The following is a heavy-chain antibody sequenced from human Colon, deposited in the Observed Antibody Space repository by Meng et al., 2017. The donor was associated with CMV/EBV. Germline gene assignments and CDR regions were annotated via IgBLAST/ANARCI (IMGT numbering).Heavy chain of an antibody. Sequence: QVQLVWSGGGLAEPGGSLRLFWAASGFIFSDYYMTWIREAPGKGLEWVSYISPTGSDTNYADSVRGRFTISRDNAKNSLFLQMSSLTAEDTAVYYCVKGHTMINPWGQGTLVTVSS. V-gene: IGHV3-11*05. J-gene: IGHJ5*02. D-gene: IGHD3-16*01. CDR1: GFIFSDYY. CDR2: ISPTGSDT. CDR3: VKGHTMINP.